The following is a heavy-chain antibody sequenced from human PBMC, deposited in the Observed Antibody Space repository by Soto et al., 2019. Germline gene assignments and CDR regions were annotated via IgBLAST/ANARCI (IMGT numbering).Heavy chain of an antibody. V-gene: IGHV1-2*02. J-gene: IGHJ6*02. D-gene: IGHD3-3*01. CDR1: GYTFTGYY. CDR3: ARDNYDFWSGYRQHYGMDV. CDR2: INPNSGGT. Sequence: ASVKVSCKASGYTFTGYYMHWVRQAPGQGLEWMGWINPNSGGTNYAQKFQGRVTMTRDTSISTAYMELSRLRSDDTAAYYCARDNYDFWSGYRQHYGMDVWGQGTTVTVSS.